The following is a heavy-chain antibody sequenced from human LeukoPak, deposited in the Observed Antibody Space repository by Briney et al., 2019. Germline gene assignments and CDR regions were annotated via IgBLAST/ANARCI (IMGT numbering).Heavy chain of an antibody. CDR2: IRYDGSNK. D-gene: IGHD2-2*01. V-gene: IGHV3-30*02. CDR1: GFTFSTYG. CDR3: AKVVTGYCSTTSCSFDS. Sequence: PGGSLRLSCAASGFTFSTYGMDWVRQAPGKGLDWVAYIRYDGSNKNYADSVKGRFTISRDNSKNTLYLQMSSLRAEDTAVYYCAKVVTGYCSTTSCSFDSWGQGTLVTVSS. J-gene: IGHJ4*02.